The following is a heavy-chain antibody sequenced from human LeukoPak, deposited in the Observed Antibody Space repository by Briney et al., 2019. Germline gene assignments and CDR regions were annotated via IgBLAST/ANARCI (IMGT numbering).Heavy chain of an antibody. J-gene: IGHJ4*02. CDR2: ISSSSSYI. CDR1: GFTFSSYS. V-gene: IGHV3-21*04. CDR3: VRGRTYSSAWPATFDC. Sequence: PGGSLRLSCAASGFTFSSYSMNWVRQAPGKGLEWVSSISSSSSYIYYADSVKGRFTISRDNAKNSLYLQMNSLRAEDTAVYYCVRGRTYSSAWPATFDCWGQGTLVTVSS. D-gene: IGHD6-19*01.